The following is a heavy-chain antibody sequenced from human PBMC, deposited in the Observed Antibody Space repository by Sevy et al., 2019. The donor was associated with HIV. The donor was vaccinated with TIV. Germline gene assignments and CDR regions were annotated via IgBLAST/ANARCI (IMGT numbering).Heavy chain of an antibody. Sequence: GGSLRLSCAASGFIFSDYYIDWVRQAPGKGLEWVGRTRNKANSYTTEYAASVKGRFTISRDASENSLYLQMNSLKTADTAVYYCARESYGSGVDYWGQGTLVTVSS. CDR2: TRNKANSYTT. D-gene: IGHD3-10*01. CDR1: GFIFSDYY. J-gene: IGHJ4*02. V-gene: IGHV3-72*01. CDR3: ARESYGSGVDY.